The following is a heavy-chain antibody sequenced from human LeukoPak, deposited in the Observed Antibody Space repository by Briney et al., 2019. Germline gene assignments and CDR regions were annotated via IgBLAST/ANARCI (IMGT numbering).Heavy chain of an antibody. CDR2: IIPILGIA. J-gene: IGHJ4*02. Sequence: SVKVSCKASGGTFSSYAISWVRRAPGQGLEWMGRIIPILGIANYAQKFQGRVTIIADKSTSTAYMELSSLRSEDTAVYYCAREGVAATLIDYWGQGTLVTVSS. CDR3: AREGVAATLIDY. V-gene: IGHV1-69*04. CDR1: GGTFSSYA. D-gene: IGHD2-15*01.